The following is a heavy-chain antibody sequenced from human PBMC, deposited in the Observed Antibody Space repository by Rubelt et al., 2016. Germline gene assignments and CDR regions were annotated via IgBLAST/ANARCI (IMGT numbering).Heavy chain of an antibody. V-gene: IGHV4-39*02. CDR1: GGSLSGSCHY. D-gene: IGHD2-15*01. Sequence: QLPLQESGPGLVKPSEILSLTFTVSGGSLSGSCHYCAWIRQPPGKELVWLGSISHRGRLYYHPSLKRPFTLSVDTSKNHFALKLSSVTAADTAVYYCATHSPANDYWGQGTLVTGSS. CDR2: ISHRGRL. J-gene: IGHJ4*02. CDR3: ATHSPANDY.